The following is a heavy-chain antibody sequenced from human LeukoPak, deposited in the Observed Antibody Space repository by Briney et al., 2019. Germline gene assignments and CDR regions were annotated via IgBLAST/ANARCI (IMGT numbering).Heavy chain of an antibody. CDR1: GGSISTSNYY. J-gene: IGHJ4*02. V-gene: IGHV4-39*07. D-gene: IGHD2/OR15-2a*01. CDR2: IFYSGST. CDR3: ARSGLSRFGF. Sequence: SETLSLTCTVSGGSISTSNYYWGWIRQPPGKGLEWIGNIFYSGSTYYSPSLRSRVTISLDTSRNQFSLKLNSVTAADTAVYYCARSGLSRFGFWGQGTLVTVSS.